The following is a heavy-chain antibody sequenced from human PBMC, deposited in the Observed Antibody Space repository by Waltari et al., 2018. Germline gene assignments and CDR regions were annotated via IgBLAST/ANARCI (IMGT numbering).Heavy chain of an antibody. CDR3: ARGRYVPGP. J-gene: IGHJ5*02. D-gene: IGHD3-10*02. V-gene: IGHV3-7*03. CDR2: RKEDGNEK. Sequence: EVQLVESGGGLVQPGGSLRLSCAASGFTFSSYSMTWVRQAPGKGLEWVAKRKEDGNEKKYVDSVKGRFTISRDNAKNSLYLEMNSLRVEDTAVYYCARGRYVPGPWGQGTLVTVSS. CDR1: GFTFSSYS.